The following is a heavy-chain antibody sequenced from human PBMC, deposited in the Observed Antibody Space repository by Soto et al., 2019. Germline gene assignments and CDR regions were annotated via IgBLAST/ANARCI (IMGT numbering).Heavy chain of an antibody. CDR1: GYSISSGYY. D-gene: IGHD6-19*01. J-gene: IGHJ4*02. V-gene: IGHV4-38-2*01. CDR2: IYHSGST. Sequence: KPSETLSLTCAVSGYSISSGYYWGWIRQPPGKGLEWIGSIYHSGSTYYNPSLKSRVTISVDTSKNQFSLKLSSVTAADTAVYYCARLAWSSPFDYWGQGTLVTVSS. CDR3: ARLAWSSPFDY.